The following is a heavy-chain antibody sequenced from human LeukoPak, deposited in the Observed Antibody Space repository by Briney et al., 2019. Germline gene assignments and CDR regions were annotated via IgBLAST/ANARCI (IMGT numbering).Heavy chain of an antibody. J-gene: IGHJ4*02. D-gene: IGHD1-26*01. CDR3: ARDGGSGSYFDY. CDR2: IWYDGSNK. CDR1: GFTFSSYG. V-gene: IGHV3-33*01. Sequence: GGSLRLSCVASGFTFSSYGMHWVRQAPGKGLEWVAVIWYDGSNKYYADSVKGRFTISRDNSKNTLYLQMNSLRAEDTAVYYCARDGGSGSYFDYWGQGTLVTVSS.